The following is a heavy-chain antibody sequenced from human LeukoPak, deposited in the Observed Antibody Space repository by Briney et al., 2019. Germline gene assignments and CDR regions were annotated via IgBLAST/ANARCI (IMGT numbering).Heavy chain of an antibody. Sequence: SVKVSCKASGGTFSSYAIGWVRQAPGQGLEWMGGIIPIFGTANYAQKFQGRVTITTDESTSTAYMELSSLRSEDTAVYYCARNSGSYDAFDIWGQGTMVTVSS. V-gene: IGHV1-69*05. CDR3: ARNSGSYDAFDI. CDR1: GGTFSSYA. CDR2: IIPIFGTA. J-gene: IGHJ3*02. D-gene: IGHD1-26*01.